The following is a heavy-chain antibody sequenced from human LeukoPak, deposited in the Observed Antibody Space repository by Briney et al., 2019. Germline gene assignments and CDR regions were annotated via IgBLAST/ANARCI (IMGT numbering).Heavy chain of an antibody. CDR2: ISGSSTRT. CDR3: AKQRDYYDSSGYYRGYYFDY. D-gene: IGHD3-22*01. CDR1: GFSLSGYW. J-gene: IGHJ4*02. Sequence: GGSLRLSCVASGFSLSGYWMYWVRQAPGKGLEWVSSISGSSTRTYYADSVKGRFTVSRDNPKNTLYLQMNSLRAEDTAVYYCAKQRDYYDSSGYYRGYYFDYWGQGTLVTVSS. V-gene: IGHV3-23*01.